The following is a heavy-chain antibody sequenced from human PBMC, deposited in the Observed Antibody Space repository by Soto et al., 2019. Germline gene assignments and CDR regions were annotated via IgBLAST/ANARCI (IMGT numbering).Heavy chain of an antibody. J-gene: IGHJ6*02. D-gene: IGHD2-21*01. CDR2: INPSGGGT. CDR1: GYIFTTYY. CDR3: AREATIPLGYYGMDV. Sequence: QVQLAQSGAEVKKPGASVKVSCKASGYIFTTYYMHWVRQAPGQGLEWLGVINPSGGGTTYAQKFQGRFTMTRNTSTRTVDLELSSLRSKHTAIYYCAREATIPLGYYGMDVWGQGTTVTVSS. V-gene: IGHV1-46*01.